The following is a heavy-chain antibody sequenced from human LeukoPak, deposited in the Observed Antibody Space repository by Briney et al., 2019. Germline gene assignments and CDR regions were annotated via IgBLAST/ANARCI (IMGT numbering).Heavy chain of an antibody. CDR3: ASSTLPAEYYYDSSGYRIFDY. CDR2: IIPIFGTA. D-gene: IGHD3-22*01. V-gene: IGHV1-69*13. Sequence: SVTVSCTASGGTFSSYAISWVRQAPGQGLEWMGGIIPIFGTANYAQKFQGRVTITADESTSTAYMELSSLRSEDTAVYYCASSTLPAEYYYDSSGYRIFDYWGQGTLVTVSS. CDR1: GGTFSSYA. J-gene: IGHJ4*02.